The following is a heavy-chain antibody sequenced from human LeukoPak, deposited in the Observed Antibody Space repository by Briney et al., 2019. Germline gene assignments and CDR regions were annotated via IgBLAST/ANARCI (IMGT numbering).Heavy chain of an antibody. J-gene: IGHJ4*02. D-gene: IGHD3-3*01. V-gene: IGHV4-39*01. Sequence: PSETLSLTCTVSGGPISSSSHYWGWIRQPPGKGLEWIGSIYYSGRTYYNPSLKSRVTISVDTSKNQFSLKLSSVTAADTAVYYCARHSSYYDFWSGFDYWGQGILVTVSS. CDR3: ARHSSYYDFWSGFDY. CDR1: GGPISSSSHY. CDR2: IYYSGRT.